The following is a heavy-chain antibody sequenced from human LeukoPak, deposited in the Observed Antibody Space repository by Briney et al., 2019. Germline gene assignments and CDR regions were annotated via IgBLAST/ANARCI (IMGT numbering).Heavy chain of an antibody. V-gene: IGHV1-18*01. CDR3: ARGYCSSTSCYRVDSFRPRLDY. D-gene: IGHD2-2*01. CDR1: GYTFTSYG. J-gene: IGHJ4*02. Sequence: ASVKVSCKASGYTFTSYGISWVRQAPGQGLEWMGWISAYNGNTNYAQKLQVRVTMTTDTYTSTAYMELRSLRSDDTAVYYCARGYCSSTSCYRVDSFRPRLDYWGQGTLVTVSS. CDR2: ISAYNGNT.